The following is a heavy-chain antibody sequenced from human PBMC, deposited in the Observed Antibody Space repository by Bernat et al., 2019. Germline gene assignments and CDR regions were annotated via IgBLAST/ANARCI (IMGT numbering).Heavy chain of an antibody. J-gene: IGHJ4*02. V-gene: IGHV3-73*02. CDR1: GFTFSGSA. CDR2: IRSKPNNYAT. Sequence: EVQLVESGGGLVQPGGSLKLPCAASGFTFSGSAMHWVRQASGKGLEWVGRIRSKPNNYATAYVASVKGRFTISRDDSKNTAYLQMNSLKTEDTAVYYCLGETTVGDFWGQGTLVTVSS. D-gene: IGHD4-17*01. CDR3: LGETTVGDF.